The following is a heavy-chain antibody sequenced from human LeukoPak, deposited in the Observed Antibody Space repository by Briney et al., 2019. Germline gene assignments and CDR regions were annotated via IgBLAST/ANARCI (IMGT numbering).Heavy chain of an antibody. J-gene: IGHJ5*01. CDR3: ARDKVVGPTKFDS. V-gene: IGHV3-7*01. Sequence: GGSLRLSCEASGFTFTTYSMTWVRQAPGKGLEWVANIKQDGGEIYYVDSVKGRFTISRDNAKNSVYLHMNSLRAEDTAVYYCARDKVVGPTKFDSWGQGTLVTVSS. CDR2: IKQDGGEI. CDR1: GFTFTTYS. D-gene: IGHD1-26*01.